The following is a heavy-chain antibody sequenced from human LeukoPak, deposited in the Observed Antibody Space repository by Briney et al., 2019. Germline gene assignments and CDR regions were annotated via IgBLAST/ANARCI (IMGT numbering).Heavy chain of an antibody. J-gene: IGHJ5*02. Sequence: ASVKVSCKASGYTFTSYGISWVRQAPGQGLEWMGWISAYNGNTNYAQKLQGRVTMTTDTSTSTAYMELRSLRSDDTAVYYCARRASLRDGYNQHNWFDPWGQGTLVTVSS. CDR2: ISAYNGNT. V-gene: IGHV1-18*01. CDR3: ARRASLRDGYNQHNWFDP. CDR1: GYTFTSYG. D-gene: IGHD5-24*01.